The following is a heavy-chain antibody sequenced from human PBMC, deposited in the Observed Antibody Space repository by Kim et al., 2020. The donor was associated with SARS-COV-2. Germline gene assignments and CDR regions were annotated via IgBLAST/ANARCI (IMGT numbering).Heavy chain of an antibody. CDR2: IKQDGSEK. D-gene: IGHD3-22*01. CDR3: AREQRDPSSGSAYYYYGMDV. Sequence: GGSLRLSCAASGFTFSSYWMSWVRQAPGKGLEWVANIKQDGSEKYYVDSVKGRFTISRDNAKNSLYLQMNSLRAEDTAVYYCAREQRDPSSGSAYYYYGMDVWGQGTTVTVSS. V-gene: IGHV3-7*01. CDR1: GFTFSSYW. J-gene: IGHJ6*02.